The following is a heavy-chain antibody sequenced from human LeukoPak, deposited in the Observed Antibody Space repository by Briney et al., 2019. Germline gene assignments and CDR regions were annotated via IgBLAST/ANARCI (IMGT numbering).Heavy chain of an antibody. J-gene: IGHJ4*02. CDR2: IYYSGST. D-gene: IGHD5-24*01. CDR1: GGSISSYY. Sequence: SETLSLTCTVSGGSISSYYWSWIRQPPGKGLEWIGYIYYSGSTNYNPSLKSRVTISVDTSKNQFSLKLSSVTAADTAVYYCARRWLQFGVIDYWGQGTQVIVSS. CDR3: ARRWLQFGVIDY. V-gene: IGHV4-59*08.